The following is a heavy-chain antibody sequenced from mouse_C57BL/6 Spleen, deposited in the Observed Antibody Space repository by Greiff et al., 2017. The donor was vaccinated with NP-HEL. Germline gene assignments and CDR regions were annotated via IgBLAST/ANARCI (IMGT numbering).Heavy chain of an antibody. Sequence: QVQLQQPGAELVKPGASVKMSCKASGYTFTSYWITWVKQRPGQGLEWIGDIYPGSGSTNYNEKFKSKATLTVATSSSTAYMQLSSLTSVDSAVYYCAFGKFDYWGQGTTLTVSS. V-gene: IGHV1-55*01. D-gene: IGHD2-1*01. CDR1: GYTFTSYW. CDR3: AFGKFDY. CDR2: IYPGSGST. J-gene: IGHJ2*01.